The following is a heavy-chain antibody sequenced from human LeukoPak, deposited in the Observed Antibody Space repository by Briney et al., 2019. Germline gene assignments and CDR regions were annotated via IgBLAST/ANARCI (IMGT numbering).Heavy chain of an antibody. CDR2: ISSDGSNK. D-gene: IGHD6-19*01. V-gene: IGHV3-30*18. J-gene: IGHJ4*02. CDR1: GLTFSSYG. Sequence: HPGGSLRLSCAASGLTFSSYGMHWVRQAPGKGLEWVAVISSDGSNKYYADSVKGRFTISRDNSKNTLYLQVNSLRAEDTAVYYCAKDRGSGYLDYWGQGTLVTVSS. CDR3: AKDRGSGYLDY.